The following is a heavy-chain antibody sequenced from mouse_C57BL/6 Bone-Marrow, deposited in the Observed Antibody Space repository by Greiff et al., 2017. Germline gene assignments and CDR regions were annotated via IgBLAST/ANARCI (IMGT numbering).Heavy chain of an antibody. CDR2: ISSGGSYT. CDR3: ARQEYDCYLFAY. V-gene: IGHV5-6*01. D-gene: IGHD2-3*01. Sequence: EVKLMESGGDLVKPGGSLKLSCAASGFTFSSYGMSWVRQTPDKRLEWVATISSGGSYTYYPDSVKGRFTISRDNAKNTLYLQMSSLKSEDTAMYYCARQEYDCYLFAYWGQGTLVTVSA. J-gene: IGHJ3*01. CDR1: GFTFSSYG.